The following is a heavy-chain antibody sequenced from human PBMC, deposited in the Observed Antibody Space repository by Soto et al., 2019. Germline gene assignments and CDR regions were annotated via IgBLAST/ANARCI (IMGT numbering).Heavy chain of an antibody. J-gene: IGHJ6*02. D-gene: IGHD4-17*01. V-gene: IGHV1-69*01. CDR1: GGTFSSYA. CDR2: IIPIFGTA. Sequence: QVQLVQSGAEVKKPGSSVKVSCKASGGTFSSYAISWVRQAPGQGLEWMGGIIPIFGTANYAQKFQGRVTITADQSTSKAYMELSSLRSEETAVYYCAVSTVTPPDYFYGMDVWGQGTTVTVSS. CDR3: AVSTVTPPDYFYGMDV.